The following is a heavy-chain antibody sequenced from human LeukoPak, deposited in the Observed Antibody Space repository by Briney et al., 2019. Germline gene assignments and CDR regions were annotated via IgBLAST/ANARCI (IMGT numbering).Heavy chain of an antibody. CDR3: ARDEGRGAFEI. CDR2: INHSGST. V-gene: IGHV4-34*01. CDR1: GGSFSGYY. Sequence: PSETLSLTCAVYGGSFSGYYWSWIRQPPGKGLEWIGEINHSGSTNYNPSLKSRVTISVDTSKNQFSLKLSSVTAADTAVYYCARDEGRGAFEIWGQGTMVTVSS. J-gene: IGHJ3*02.